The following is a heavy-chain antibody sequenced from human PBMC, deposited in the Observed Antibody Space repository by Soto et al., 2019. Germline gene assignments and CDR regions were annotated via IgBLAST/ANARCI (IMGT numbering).Heavy chain of an antibody. J-gene: IGHJ5*02. CDR2: IHSSGST. CDR1: GDSISSGDFY. Sequence: SETLSLTCTVSGDSISSGDFYWSWIRQPPGTGLEYIGYIHSSGSTYYDPSLKSRVTISIDTSKNHFSLKLSSVTAADTAVYYCARTPIIYYDKSGGYPNWFDPWGQGTLVTVSS. D-gene: IGHD3-22*01. V-gene: IGHV4-30-4*01. CDR3: ARTPIIYYDKSGGYPNWFDP.